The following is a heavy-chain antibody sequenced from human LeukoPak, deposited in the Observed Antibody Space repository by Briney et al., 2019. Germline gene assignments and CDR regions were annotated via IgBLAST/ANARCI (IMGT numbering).Heavy chain of an antibody. CDR1: GYSFTSYW. D-gene: IGHD3-10*01. Sequence: GESPKISCKGSGYSFTSYWISWVRQMPGKGLEWMGIIYPVDSDTRYSPSFQGQFTISADKSISTAYLQWSSLKASDTAMYYCARQPESPAGSGSYYWFDPWGQGTLVTVSS. CDR2: IYPVDSDT. V-gene: IGHV5-51*01. J-gene: IGHJ5*02. CDR3: ARQPESPAGSGSYYWFDP.